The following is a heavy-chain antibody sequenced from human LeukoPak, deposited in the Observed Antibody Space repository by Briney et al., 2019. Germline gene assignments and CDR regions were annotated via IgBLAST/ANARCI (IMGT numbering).Heavy chain of an antibody. CDR3: ARDQYSIVVVPTAGAFDI. J-gene: IGHJ3*02. CDR2: INPNSGGT. Sequence: ASVKVSCKASGYTFTGYYMHWVRQAPGQGLEWMGRINPNSGGTNYAQKFQGRVTMTRDTSISTAYMELSRLRSDDTAVYYCARDQYSIVVVPTAGAFDIWGQGTMVTVSS. CDR1: GYTFTGYY. V-gene: IGHV1-2*06. D-gene: IGHD2-2*01.